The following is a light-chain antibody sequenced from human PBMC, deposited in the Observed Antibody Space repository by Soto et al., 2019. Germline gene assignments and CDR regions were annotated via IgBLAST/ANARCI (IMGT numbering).Light chain of an antibody. J-gene: IGLJ3*02. CDR1: SSNIGAGYD. CDR3: QSYDSSRSGWV. V-gene: IGLV1-40*01. Sequence: HSVLTQPPSVSGAPGQRGTISCTGSSSNIGAGYDVHWYQQLPGTAPKLLISGNSNRPSGVPDRFSGSKSGTSASLAIAWLQAEDEADYYCQSYDSSRSGWVFGGVTKVTVL. CDR2: GNS.